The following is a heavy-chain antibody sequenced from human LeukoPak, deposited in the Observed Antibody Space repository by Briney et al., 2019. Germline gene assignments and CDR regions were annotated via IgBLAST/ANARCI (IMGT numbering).Heavy chain of an antibody. CDR1: KFTFSTFA. CDR2: ISGSGRST. V-gene: IGHV3-23*01. CDR3: AKDHFLTVVPRYAEYFQY. Sequence: GGSLRLSCAASKFTFSTFAMSWVRQAPGKGLEWVSGISGSGRSTYYAGSVKGRFTISRDNFKNTLYLQMNSLRAEDTAVYYCAKDHFLTVVPRYAEYFQYWGQGTLVTVSS. J-gene: IGHJ1*01. D-gene: IGHD2-2*01.